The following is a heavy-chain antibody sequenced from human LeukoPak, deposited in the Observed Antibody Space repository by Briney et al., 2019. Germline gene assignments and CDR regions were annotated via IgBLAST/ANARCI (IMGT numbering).Heavy chain of an antibody. Sequence: PGGSLRLSCAASGFTFSSYGMHWVRQAPGKGLEWVAVISYDGSNKYYADSVKGRFTISRDSSKNTLYLQMNSLRAEDTAVYYCAKDRIAAAGGWFDPWGQGTLVTVSS. CDR3: AKDRIAAAGGWFDP. CDR1: GFTFSSYG. CDR2: ISYDGSNK. J-gene: IGHJ5*02. D-gene: IGHD6-13*01. V-gene: IGHV3-30*18.